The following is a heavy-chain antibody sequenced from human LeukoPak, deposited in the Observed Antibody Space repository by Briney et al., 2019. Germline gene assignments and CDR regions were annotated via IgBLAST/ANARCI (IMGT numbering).Heavy chain of an antibody. D-gene: IGHD3-3*01. V-gene: IGHV4-39*07. Sequence: SETLSLTCTVSGGSISSSSYYWGWIRQPPGKGLEWIGGIYYSGSTYYNPSLKSRVTISVDTSKNQFSLKLSSVTAADTAVYYCAGYDFWSGYYFDYWGQGTLVTVSS. CDR1: GGSISSSSYY. J-gene: IGHJ4*02. CDR2: IYYSGST. CDR3: AGYDFWSGYYFDY.